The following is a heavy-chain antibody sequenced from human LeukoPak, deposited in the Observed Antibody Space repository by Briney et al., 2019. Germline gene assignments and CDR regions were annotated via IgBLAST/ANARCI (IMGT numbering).Heavy chain of an antibody. CDR2: ISSSGSTI. Sequence: GGSLRLSCAASGFTFSSYEMNWVRQAPGKGLEWVSYISSSGSTIYYADSVKGRFTISRDNAKNSLYLQMNSLRAEDTAVYYCARAPYYYDSSHPGDYWGQGTLVTVSS. CDR1: GFTFSSYE. D-gene: IGHD3-22*01. V-gene: IGHV3-48*03. J-gene: IGHJ4*02. CDR3: ARAPYYYDSSHPGDY.